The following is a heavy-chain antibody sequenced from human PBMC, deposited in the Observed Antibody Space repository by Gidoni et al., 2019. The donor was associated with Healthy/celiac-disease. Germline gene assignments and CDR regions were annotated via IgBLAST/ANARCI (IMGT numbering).Heavy chain of an antibody. D-gene: IGHD6-6*01. V-gene: IGHV3-9*01. CDR3: AKGSSIAAPRDYYYGMDV. CDR2: ISWNSGSI. J-gene: IGHJ6*02. Sequence: EVQLVESGGGLVQPGRSLRLSCAASGFTFDDYAMHWVRQAPGKGLEWVSGISWNSGSIGYADSVKGRFTISRDNAKNSLYLQMNSLRAEDTALYYCAKGSSIAAPRDYYYGMDVWGQGTTVTVSS. CDR1: GFTFDDYA.